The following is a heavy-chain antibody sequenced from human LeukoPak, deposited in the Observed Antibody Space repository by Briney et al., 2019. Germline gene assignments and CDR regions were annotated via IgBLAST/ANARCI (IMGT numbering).Heavy chain of an antibody. V-gene: IGHV3-9*01. CDR3: AKGRGYNYGYIFGYFDY. CDR2: ISWNSGNI. J-gene: IGHJ4*02. CDR1: GFTFADYA. D-gene: IGHD5-18*01. Sequence: GGSLRLSCAASGFTFADYAMHWVRQTPGKGLEWVSGISWNSGNIDYADSVRGRFTISRDNAKNSLYLQMNSLRAEDTALYYCAKGRGYNYGYIFGYFDYWGQGTLVTVSS.